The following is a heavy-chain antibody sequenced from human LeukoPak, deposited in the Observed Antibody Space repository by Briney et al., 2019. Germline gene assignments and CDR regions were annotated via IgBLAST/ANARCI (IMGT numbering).Heavy chain of an antibody. CDR2: ISGSGGST. D-gene: IGHD3-3*01. CDR3: AKDQLIETYYDFWSGYHKGDYYFEY. Sequence: GGSLRLSCAASGFTFSSHAMSWFRQAPGKGLEWVSAISGSGGSTYYADSVKGRFTISRDNSKNTLYLQMNSLRAEDTAVYYCAKDQLIETYYDFWSGYHKGDYYFEYWGQGTLVTVSS. V-gene: IGHV3-23*01. CDR1: GFTFSSHA. J-gene: IGHJ4*02.